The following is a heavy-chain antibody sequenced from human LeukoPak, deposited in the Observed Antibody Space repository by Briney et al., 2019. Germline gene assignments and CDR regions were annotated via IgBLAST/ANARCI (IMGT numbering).Heavy chain of an antibody. V-gene: IGHV3-23*01. Sequence: PGGSLRLSCVASGFTFSSYAMGWVRQAPGKGLEWVSAISGSGSSTYFADSVKGRCTFSRDNSKNTLYLQMNSLRAEDTAVYYCASLDVDTAMADYWGQGTLVTVSS. CDR2: ISGSGSST. CDR3: ASLDVDTAMADY. D-gene: IGHD5-18*01. CDR1: GFTFSSYA. J-gene: IGHJ4*02.